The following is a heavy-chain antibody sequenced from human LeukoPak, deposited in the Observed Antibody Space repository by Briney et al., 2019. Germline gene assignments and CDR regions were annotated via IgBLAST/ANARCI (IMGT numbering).Heavy chain of an antibody. CDR1: GFTFSDYW. V-gene: IGHV3-7*01. J-gene: IGHJ4*02. Sequence: GGSLRLSCAAAGFTFSDYWMQWVRQAPGKGLEWGANINNRGTRTYIADSVRGRFTLSRNNTKKSLFLQMNSLRAEATAVYYCTRGDPDYWGQGTLVTVSS. CDR3: TRGDPDY. CDR2: INNRGTRT. D-gene: IGHD2-21*02.